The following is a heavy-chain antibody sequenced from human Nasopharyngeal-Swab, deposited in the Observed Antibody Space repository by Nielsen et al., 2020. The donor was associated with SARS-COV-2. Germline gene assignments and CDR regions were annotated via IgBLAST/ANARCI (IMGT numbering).Heavy chain of an antibody. Sequence: ASVKVSCKASGYTFTGYYMHWVRQAPGQGLEWVGRINPNSGGTNYAQKFQGRVTMTRDTSISTAYMELSRLRSDDTAVYYCARVGNSGYCSGGSCYSLNYWGQGTLVTVSS. CDR3: ARVGNSGYCSGGSCYSLNY. CDR1: GYTFTGYY. V-gene: IGHV1-2*06. CDR2: INPNSGGT. J-gene: IGHJ4*02. D-gene: IGHD2-15*01.